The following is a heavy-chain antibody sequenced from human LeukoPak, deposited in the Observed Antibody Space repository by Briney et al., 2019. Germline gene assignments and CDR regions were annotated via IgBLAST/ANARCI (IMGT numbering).Heavy chain of an antibody. CDR3: ARQSGSYGVYYYYMDV. V-gene: IGHV4-39*01. CDR2: IYYSGST. Sequence: SETLSLTCTVSGGSISSSSYYWGWIRQPPGKGLEWIGNIYYSGSTYYNPSLKSRVTISVDTSKNQFSLKLSSVTAADTAVYYCARQSGSYGVYYYYMDVWGKGTMVTVSS. J-gene: IGHJ6*03. CDR1: GGSISSSSYY. D-gene: IGHD1-26*01.